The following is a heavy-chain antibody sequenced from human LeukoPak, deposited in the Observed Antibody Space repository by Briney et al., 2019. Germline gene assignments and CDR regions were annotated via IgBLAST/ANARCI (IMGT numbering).Heavy chain of an antibody. D-gene: IGHD2-2*01. CDR1: GYTFTSYG. CDR2: ISAYNGNT. Sequence: GASVKVSCKASGYTFTSYGISWVRQAPGQGLEWMGGISAYNGNTNYAQKLQGRVTMTTDTSTSTAYMELRSLRSDDTAAYYCARDRGYGYCSSTSCYPKGYNWFDPRGQGTLVTVSS. V-gene: IGHV1-18*01. J-gene: IGHJ5*02. CDR3: ARDRGYGYCSSTSCYPKGYNWFDP.